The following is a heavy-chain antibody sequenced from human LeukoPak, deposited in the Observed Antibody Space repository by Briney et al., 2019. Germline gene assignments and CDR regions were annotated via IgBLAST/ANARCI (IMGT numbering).Heavy chain of an antibody. CDR1: GGTFISYT. CDR3: ARDWDHYYDSSGTTFDI. J-gene: IGHJ3*02. Sequence: SXKVSCKASGGTFISYTISWVGQARGQGGEGMGGIIPIVGIANYAQKFQGRDTITADKTTSKAYMEVSSLRSADTAVYYCARDWDHYYDSSGTTFDICGQGTMVTVSS. D-gene: IGHD3-22*01. V-gene: IGHV1-69*10. CDR2: IIPIVGIA.